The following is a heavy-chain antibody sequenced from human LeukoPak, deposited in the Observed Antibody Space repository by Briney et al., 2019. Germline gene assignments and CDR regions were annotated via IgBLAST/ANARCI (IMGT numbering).Heavy chain of an antibody. J-gene: IGHJ3*02. CDR1: GFTFSTYA. D-gene: IGHD6-19*01. Sequence: GGSLRLSCAASGFTFSTYAVHWVRQAPGKGLEWVAVISYDGSKRYYADSVKGRFTISRDNSKNAFLQMNSLRAEDTAVYYCARRGVVVAGIERVDAFDIWGLGTMVTVSS. V-gene: IGHV3-30-3*01. CDR2: ISYDGSKR. CDR3: ARRGVVVAGIERVDAFDI.